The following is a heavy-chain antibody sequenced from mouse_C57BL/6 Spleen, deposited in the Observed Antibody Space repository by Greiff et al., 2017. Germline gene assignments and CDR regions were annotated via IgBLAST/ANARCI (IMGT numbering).Heavy chain of an antibody. CDR2: ISYDGSN. CDR3: ARDLYYGNYVGYFDY. CDR1: GYSITSGYY. Sequence: EVQLQESGPGLVKPSQSLSLTCSVTGYSITSGYYWNWIRQFPGNKLEWMGYISYDGSNNYNPSLKNRISITRDTSKNQFFLKLNSVTTEDTATYYCARDLYYGNYVGYFDYWGQGTTLTVSS. J-gene: IGHJ2*01. V-gene: IGHV3-6*01. D-gene: IGHD2-1*01.